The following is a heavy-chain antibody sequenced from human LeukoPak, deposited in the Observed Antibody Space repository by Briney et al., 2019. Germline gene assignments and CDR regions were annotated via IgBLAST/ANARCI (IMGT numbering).Heavy chain of an antibody. CDR3: ARVGTWTFDY. D-gene: IGHD3/OR15-3a*01. V-gene: IGHV3-21*01. Sequence: GGSLRLSCAASGFTFSSYSMNWVRQAPGKGLEWVSSISSSSSSYIYYADSGKGRITISRDNAKNSLYLQMNTLRAEDTAVYYCARVGTWTFDYWGQGTLVTVSS. CDR1: GFTFSSYS. CDR2: ISSSSSSYI. J-gene: IGHJ4*02.